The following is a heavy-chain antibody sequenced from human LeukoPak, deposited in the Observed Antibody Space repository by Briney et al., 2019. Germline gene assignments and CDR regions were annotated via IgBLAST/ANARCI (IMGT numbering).Heavy chain of an antibody. CDR1: GFTFSTYW. V-gene: IGHV3-7*03. Sequence: GGSLRLSCAASGFTFSTYWMSWLRQAPGKGLEWVANMNQDGSAKYYVDSVKGRFTISRDNSKNRLFLQMNSLRAEDTAVYYCAKASTFGELNRPFDHWGQGTLVTVSS. D-gene: IGHD3-10*01. J-gene: IGHJ5*02. CDR2: MNQDGSAK. CDR3: AKASTFGELNRPFDH.